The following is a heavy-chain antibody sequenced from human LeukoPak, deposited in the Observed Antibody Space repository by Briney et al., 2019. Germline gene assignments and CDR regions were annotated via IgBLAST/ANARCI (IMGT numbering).Heavy chain of an antibody. J-gene: IGHJ4*02. CDR1: GYTFTSYG. CDR3: ARDRAAAARQPVDY. CDR2: ISAYNGNT. Sequence: GASVKVSCKASGYTFTSYGISWVRQAPGQGLEWMGWISAYNGNTNYAQKLQGRVTMTTDTSISTAYMELSRLRSDDTAVYYCARDRAAAARQPVDYWGQGTLVTVSS. D-gene: IGHD6-13*01. V-gene: IGHV1-18*01.